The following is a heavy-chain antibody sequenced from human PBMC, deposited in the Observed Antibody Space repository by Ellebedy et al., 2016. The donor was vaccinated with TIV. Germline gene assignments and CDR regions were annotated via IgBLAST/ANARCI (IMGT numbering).Heavy chain of an antibody. CDR3: ARGPATVFGVVKPLDY. D-gene: IGHD3-3*01. J-gene: IGHJ4*02. CDR2: IKQDGSEK. V-gene: IGHV3-7*01. Sequence: GGSLRLSCVASGFTFTSHWMSWVRQAPGKGLEWVANIKQDGSEKYYVDSVKGRFTISRDNAKNSLYLQMNSLRAEDTAVYFCARGPATVFGVVKPLDYWGQGTLVTVSS. CDR1: GFTFTSHW.